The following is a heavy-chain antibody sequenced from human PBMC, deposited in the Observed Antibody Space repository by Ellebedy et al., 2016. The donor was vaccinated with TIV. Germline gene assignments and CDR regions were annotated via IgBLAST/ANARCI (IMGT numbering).Heavy chain of an antibody. CDR1: GFNFRSYW. Sequence: GESLKISCAASGFNFRSYWMTWVRQAPGKGLEWVAKIRQEGDEIYYVESVRGRFTISRDNAKNSLFLQMNSLRVEDTAVYYCARRASYGDYAVQVNPWFDPWGQGTLVTVSS. D-gene: IGHD4-17*01. CDR3: ARRASYGDYAVQVNPWFDP. CDR2: IRQEGDEI. J-gene: IGHJ5*02. V-gene: IGHV3-7*01.